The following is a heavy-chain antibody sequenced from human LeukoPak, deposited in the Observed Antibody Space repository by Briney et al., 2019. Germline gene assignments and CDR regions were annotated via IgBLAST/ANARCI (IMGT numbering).Heavy chain of an antibody. CDR1: GFTFSSYG. Sequence: PGRSLRLSCAASGFTFSSYGMHWVRQAPGKGLEWVAVIWYDGSNKYYADSVKGRFTISRDNSKNTLYLQMNSLRAEDTAVYYCARDCSYNWFDPWGQGTLVTVSS. V-gene: IGHV3-33*01. D-gene: IGHD3-10*02. CDR2: IWYDGSNK. J-gene: IGHJ5*02. CDR3: ARDCSYNWFDP.